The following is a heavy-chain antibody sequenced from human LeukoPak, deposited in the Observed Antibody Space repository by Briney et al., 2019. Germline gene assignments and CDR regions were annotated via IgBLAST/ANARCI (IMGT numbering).Heavy chain of an antibody. CDR2: INHSGST. V-gene: IGHV4-34*01. CDR1: GFTFSSYV. CDR3: ARDRYYDSSGYYYDY. D-gene: IGHD3-22*01. Sequence: PGGSLRLSCAASGFTFSSYVMHWIRQPPGKGLEWIGEINHSGSTNYNPSLKSRVTISVDTSKNQFSLKLSSVTAADTAVYYCARDRYYDSSGYYYDYWGQGTLVTVSS. J-gene: IGHJ4*02.